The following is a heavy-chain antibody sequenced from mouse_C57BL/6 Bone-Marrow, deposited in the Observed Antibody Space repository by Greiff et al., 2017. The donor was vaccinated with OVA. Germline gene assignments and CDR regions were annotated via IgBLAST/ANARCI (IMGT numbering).Heavy chain of an antibody. CDR2: INPSSGYT. CDR1: GYTFTSYW. D-gene: IGHD1-1*01. V-gene: IGHV1-7*01. J-gene: IGHJ1*03. CDR3: AIYYYGSSYYWYFDV. Sequence: QVQLQQSGAELAKPGASVKLSCKASGYTFTSYWMHWVKQRPGQGLEWIGYINPSSGYTKYNQKFKDKATLTADKSSSTAYMQLSSLTYEDSAVYYCAIYYYGSSYYWYFDVWGTVTTVTVSS.